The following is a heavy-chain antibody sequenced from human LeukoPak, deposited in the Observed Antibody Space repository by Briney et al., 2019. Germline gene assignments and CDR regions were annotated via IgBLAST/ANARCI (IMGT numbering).Heavy chain of an antibody. CDR1: GGSFSGYY. CDR3: ARVYVGYCSSTSCYGAFDI. D-gene: IGHD2-2*01. Sequence: SETLSLTCAVYGGSFSGYYWSWIRQPPGKGLEWIGEINHSGSTNYNPSLKSRVTISVDTSKNQFSLKLSSVTAADTAVYYCARVYVGYCSSTSCYGAFDIWGQGTMVTVSP. V-gene: IGHV4-34*01. CDR2: INHSGST. J-gene: IGHJ3*02.